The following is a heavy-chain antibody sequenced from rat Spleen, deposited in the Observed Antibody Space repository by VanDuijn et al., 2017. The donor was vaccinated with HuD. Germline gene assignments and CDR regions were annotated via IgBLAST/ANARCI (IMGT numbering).Heavy chain of an antibody. J-gene: IGHJ2*01. D-gene: IGHD1-12*02. Sequence: QVQLKESGPGLVQPSQTLSLTCTVSGFSLTSYHVSWVRQAPGKGLEWIAAISSGGSTYYNSALKSRLSISRDTSKSQVFLKMNSLQPEDTGTYYCARHLREASGVMDVWGQGLMVTVSS. CDR3: ARHLREASGVMDV. V-gene: IGHV2-6*01. CDR2: ISSGGST. CDR1: GFSLTSYH.